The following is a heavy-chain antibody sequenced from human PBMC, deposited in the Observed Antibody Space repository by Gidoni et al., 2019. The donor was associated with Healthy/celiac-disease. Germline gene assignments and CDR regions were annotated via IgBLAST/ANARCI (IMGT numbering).Heavy chain of an antibody. CDR1: FSSYA. V-gene: IGHV3-23*01. D-gene: IGHD3-22*01. CDR2: ISGSGGST. CDR3: ANSWGYYFDY. Sequence: FSSYAMSWVRQAPGKGLEWVSAISGSGGSTYYADSVKGRFTISRDNSKNTLYLQMNSLRAEDTAVYYCANSWGYYFDYWGQGTLVTVS. J-gene: IGHJ4*02.